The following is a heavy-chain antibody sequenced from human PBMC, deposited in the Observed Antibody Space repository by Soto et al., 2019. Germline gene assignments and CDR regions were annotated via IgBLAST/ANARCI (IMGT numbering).Heavy chain of an antibody. CDR3: AHRRSGYSGYAYFDY. Sequence: QITLKESGPTLVKPTQTLTLTCTFSGFSLSTSGVGVGWIRQPPGKALEWLALIYWDDDKRYSPSLKSRLTIIKDTSKNQVVLTMTNMDPVDPATYFCAHRRSGYSGYAYFDYWGQGTLVTVSS. CDR1: GFSLSTSGVG. V-gene: IGHV2-5*02. CDR2: IYWDDDK. J-gene: IGHJ4*02. D-gene: IGHD5-12*01.